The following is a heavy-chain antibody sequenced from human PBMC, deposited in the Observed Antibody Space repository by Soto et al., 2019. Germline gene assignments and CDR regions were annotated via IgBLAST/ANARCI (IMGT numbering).Heavy chain of an antibody. CDR1: GFAFSIYP. J-gene: IGHJ4*02. Sequence: PGGSLRLSCAASGFAFSIYPMHWVRQAPGKGLVWVSRISNDGSDTNYADSVKGRFTISRDNAKNTLYLQMNSLRAEDTAVYYCARDWAPSYWGPGTLVTVSS. CDR2: ISNDGSDT. V-gene: IGHV3-74*01. D-gene: IGHD7-27*01. CDR3: ARDWAPSY.